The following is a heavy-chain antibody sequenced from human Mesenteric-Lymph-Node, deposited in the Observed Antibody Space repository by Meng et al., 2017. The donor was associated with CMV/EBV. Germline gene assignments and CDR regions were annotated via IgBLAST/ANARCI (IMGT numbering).Heavy chain of an antibody. CDR1: GFTVSSNY. CDR3: AKGAPYYDFWSGYNGMDV. V-gene: IGHV3-53*01. CDR2: IYSGGST. D-gene: IGHD3-3*01. J-gene: IGHJ6*02. Sequence: GESLKISCAASGFTVSSNYMSWVRQAPGKGLEWVSVIYSGGSTYYADSVKGRFTISRDNSKNTLYLQMNSLRAEDTAVYYCAKGAPYYDFWSGYNGMDVWGQGTTVTVSS.